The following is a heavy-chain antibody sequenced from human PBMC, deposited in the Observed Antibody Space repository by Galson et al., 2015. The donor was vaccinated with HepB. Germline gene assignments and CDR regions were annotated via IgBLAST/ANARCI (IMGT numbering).Heavy chain of an antibody. V-gene: IGHV3-30-3*01. D-gene: IGHD5-18*01. J-gene: IGHJ4*02. CDR1: GFTFSSYA. Sequence: SLRLSCAASGFTFSSYAMHWVRQAPGKGLEWVAVISYDGSNKYYADSVKGRFTTSRDNSKNTLYLQMNSLRAEDTAVYYCARDGGYSYELSAEDYWGQGTLVTVSS. CDR3: ARDGGYSYELSAEDY. CDR2: ISYDGSNK.